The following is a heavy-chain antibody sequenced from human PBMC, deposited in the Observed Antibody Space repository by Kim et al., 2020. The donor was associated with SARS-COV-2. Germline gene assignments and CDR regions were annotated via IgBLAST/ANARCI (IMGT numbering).Heavy chain of an antibody. J-gene: IGHJ3*02. V-gene: IGHV7-4-1*02. D-gene: IGHD3-10*01. CDR3: ARGLHYYGSGNAFDI. Sequence: QGFTGRFVFSLDTSVSTAYLQISSLKAEDTAVYYCARGLHYYGSGNAFDIWGQGTMVTVSS.